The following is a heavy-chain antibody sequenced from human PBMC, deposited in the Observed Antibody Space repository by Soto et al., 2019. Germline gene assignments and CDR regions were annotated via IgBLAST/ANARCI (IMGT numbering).Heavy chain of an antibody. J-gene: IGHJ4*02. V-gene: IGHV1-18*01. CDR2: ISAYNGNT. CDR3: ERKGSGGYDFDY. D-gene: IGHD5-12*01. Sequence: QVQLVQSGAEVKKPGASVKVSCKASGYTFTSYGIRWVRQAPGQGLGLMGWISAYNGNTNYAQKLQGQVTITTDTATSTAYMELRTLRSDDTAVYGGERKGSGGYDFDYWGQGTLVTVSS. CDR1: GYTFTSYG.